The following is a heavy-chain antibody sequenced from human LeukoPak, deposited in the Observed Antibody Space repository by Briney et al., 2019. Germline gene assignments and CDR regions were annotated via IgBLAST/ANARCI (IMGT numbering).Heavy chain of an antibody. Sequence: PGGSLRLPCAASGFTFSSYWMHWVRQAPGKGLVWVSRINSDGSSTSYADSVKGRFTISRDNAKNTLYLQMNSLRAEDTAVYYCARGRPSRYYYDSSGYYFGYWGQRTLVTVSS. CDR1: GFTFSSYW. J-gene: IGHJ4*02. CDR2: INSDGSST. D-gene: IGHD3-22*01. CDR3: ARGRPSRYYYDSSGYYFGY. V-gene: IGHV3-74*01.